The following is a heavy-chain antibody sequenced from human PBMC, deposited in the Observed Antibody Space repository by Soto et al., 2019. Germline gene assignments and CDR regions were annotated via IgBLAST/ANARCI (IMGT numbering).Heavy chain of an antibody. CDR3: ASSYDSSGYYGY. CDR1: GGSISSGDYC. D-gene: IGHD3-22*01. CDR2: IYYSGST. J-gene: IGHJ4*02. V-gene: IGHV4-30-4*01. Sequence: TLSLTCTVSGGSISSGDYCWSWIRQPPGKGLEWIGYIYYSGSTYYNPSLKSRVTISVDTSKNQFSLKLSSVTAADTAVYYCASSYDSSGYYGYWGQGTLVTVSS.